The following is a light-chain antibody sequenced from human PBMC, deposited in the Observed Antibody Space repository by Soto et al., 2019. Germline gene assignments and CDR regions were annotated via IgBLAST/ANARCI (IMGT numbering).Light chain of an antibody. V-gene: IGKV1-39*01. CDR1: QNIFSY. J-gene: IGKJ4*01. CDR2: GVS. Sequence: DIQMTQSPSSLSASVGDRVIITCRASQNIFSYLSWYQQKPGKAPKLLIYGVSNLQSGVPSRFSGSGSGTDFSLTISSLQREDVATYCCQQYYDTLALTFGGGTKVDIK. CDR3: QQYYDTLALT.